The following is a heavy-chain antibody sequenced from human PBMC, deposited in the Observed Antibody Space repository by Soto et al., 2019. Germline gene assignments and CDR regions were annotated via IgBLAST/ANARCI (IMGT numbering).Heavy chain of an antibody. D-gene: IGHD5-18*01. Sequence: PGGSLRLSCVASGLPFIDAWMTWVRQSPGKGLEWVGRIRGKSAGGTTDYAAPVKGRFSISRDESENTLYLQMNSLKIEDTAVYYCTEEGYIYGYHALGRWGQGTLVTVSS. V-gene: IGHV3-15*01. J-gene: IGHJ4*02. CDR3: TEEGYIYGYHALGR. CDR1: GLPFIDAW. CDR2: IRGKSAGGTT.